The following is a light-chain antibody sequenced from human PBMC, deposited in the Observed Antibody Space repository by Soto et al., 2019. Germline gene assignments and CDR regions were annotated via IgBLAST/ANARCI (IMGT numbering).Light chain of an antibody. CDR2: SNN. J-gene: IGLJ2*01. CDR1: SSNIGSNT. V-gene: IGLV1-44*01. Sequence: QSVLTQPPSASGTPGQRVTISCSGSSSNIGSNTVNWYQQLPGTAPKLLIYSNNQRPSGVPDRFSGSKSGNTASLTISGRQAEDEADYHCCSYAGTYTYVVFGGGTKVTVL. CDR3: CSYAGTYTYVV.